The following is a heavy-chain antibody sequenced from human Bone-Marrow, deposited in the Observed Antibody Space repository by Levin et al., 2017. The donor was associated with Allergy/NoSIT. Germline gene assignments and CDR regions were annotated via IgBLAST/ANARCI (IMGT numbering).Heavy chain of an antibody. CDR3: AKGDYYDSPMA. J-gene: IGHJ5*02. CDR1: GLTFSSYG. CDR2: ISYDGINK. Sequence: GGSLRLSCAASGLTFSSYGMHWVRQAPGKGLEWVALISYDGINKKYADSLKGRVTISRDNSKNTLYLQLHSLRTEDTAVYFCAKGDYYDSPMAWGRGTLVSVSS. V-gene: IGHV3-30*18. D-gene: IGHD3-22*01.